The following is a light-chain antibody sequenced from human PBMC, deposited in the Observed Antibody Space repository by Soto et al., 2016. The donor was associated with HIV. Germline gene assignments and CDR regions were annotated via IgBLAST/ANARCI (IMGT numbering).Light chain of an antibody. Sequence: SYVLTQAPSVSVAPGKTATITCGGNNIGGKSVHWYQQKAGQAPVLVVYDDSDRPSGIPARFSGLNSGNTATLTISGVEAGDEADYYCQVWDDTSDHVVFGGGTKLTVL. J-gene: IGLJ2*01. V-gene: IGLV3-21*03. CDR1: NIGGKS. CDR2: DDS. CDR3: QVWDDTSDHVV.